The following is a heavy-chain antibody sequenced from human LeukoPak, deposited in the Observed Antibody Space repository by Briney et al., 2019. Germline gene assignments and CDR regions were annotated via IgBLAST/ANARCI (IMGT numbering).Heavy chain of an antibody. CDR3: ARVGTFGGVIDY. Sequence: ASVKVSCKASGYTFTSYDINWVRQATGQGLEWMGWMNPNSGNTGYAQKFQGRVTMTSNTSISTAYMELSSLRSEDTAVYYCARVGTFGGVIDYWGQGTLVTVSS. J-gene: IGHJ4*02. V-gene: IGHV1-8*01. CDR2: MNPNSGNT. D-gene: IGHD3-16*01. CDR1: GYTFTSYD.